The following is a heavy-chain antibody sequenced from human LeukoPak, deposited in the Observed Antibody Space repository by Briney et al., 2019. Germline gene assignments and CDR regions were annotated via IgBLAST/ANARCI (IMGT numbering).Heavy chain of an antibody. Sequence: GGSLRLSCAASGFTFSSYAMSWVRQAPGKGLEWVSVIYIGATTYYADSVKGRFTISSDNSKNTLYLQMNSLRAEDTAVYYCARDHGPYGTDVWGQGTTVTVSS. CDR2: IYIGATT. J-gene: IGHJ6*02. V-gene: IGHV3-53*01. CDR1: GFTFSSYA. CDR3: ARDHGPYGTDV.